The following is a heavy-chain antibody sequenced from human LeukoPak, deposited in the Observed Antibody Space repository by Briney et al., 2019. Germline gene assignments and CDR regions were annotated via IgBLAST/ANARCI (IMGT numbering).Heavy chain of an antibody. Sequence: SVKVSCKASGGTFSSYTISWVRQAPGQGLEWMGRIISIPGIANYAQKFQGRVTITADKSTSTAYMELSSLRSEDTAVYYCARGTRDYYSRGLNWFDPWGQGTLVTVSS. D-gene: IGHD4-17*01. V-gene: IGHV1-69*02. CDR1: GGTFSSYT. J-gene: IGHJ5*02. CDR3: ARGTRDYYSRGLNWFDP. CDR2: IISIPGIA.